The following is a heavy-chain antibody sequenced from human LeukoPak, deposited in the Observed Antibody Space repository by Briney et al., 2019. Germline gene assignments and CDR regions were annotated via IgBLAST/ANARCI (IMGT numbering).Heavy chain of an antibody. D-gene: IGHD5-24*01. V-gene: IGHV3-64*04. CDR3: VRDLEDYNNYGEMAI. CDR2: ISSNGGST. Sequence: GGSLRLSCSASGFTFSSYAMHWVRQAPGKGLEYVSAISSNGGSTYYADSVEGRFSVSRDNAKNSLYLQMNSLRAEDTAVYFCVRDLEDYNNYGEMAIWGQGTLVTVSS. J-gene: IGHJ4*02. CDR1: GFTFSSYA.